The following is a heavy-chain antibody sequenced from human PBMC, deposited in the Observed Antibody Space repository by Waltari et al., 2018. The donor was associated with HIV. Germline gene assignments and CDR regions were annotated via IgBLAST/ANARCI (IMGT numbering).Heavy chain of an antibody. CDR3: ATGGGTTSIQLYDLDV. Sequence: QVQLIQSGAEVKKPGASVKVSCKVFGYTLTELSMHWVRQAPGKGLEWMGGFDPEEDETIYAQKCQGRVTMTEDTSTDSAYMELSSLTSEDTAVYYCATGGGTTSIQLYDLDVWGQGTTVTVSS. V-gene: IGHV1-24*01. CDR1: GYTLTELS. CDR2: FDPEEDET. D-gene: IGHD1-26*01. J-gene: IGHJ6*02.